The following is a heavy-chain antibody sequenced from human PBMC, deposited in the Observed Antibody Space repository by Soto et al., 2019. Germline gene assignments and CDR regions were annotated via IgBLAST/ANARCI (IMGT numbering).Heavy chain of an antibody. D-gene: IGHD6-19*01. CDR1: GYPFTTYD. CDR3: ARGRGWRDY. Sequence: RASVKVSCKASGYPFTTYDISWVRQAAGQGLEWMGWINLNSGHTDYAQRFQGRVTMTRNTSLSTAYMELTSLSSEDTAVYYCARGRGWRDYWGQGTLVTVS. CDR2: INLNSGHT. J-gene: IGHJ4*02. V-gene: IGHV1-8*01.